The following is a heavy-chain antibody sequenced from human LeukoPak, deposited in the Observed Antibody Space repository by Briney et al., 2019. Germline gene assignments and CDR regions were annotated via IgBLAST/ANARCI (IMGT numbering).Heavy chain of an antibody. CDR3: VKDQNYYGWFDP. V-gene: IGHV3-64D*06. J-gene: IGHJ5*02. CDR1: GFTFSTYA. Sequence: SGGSLRLSCSASGFTFSTYAMHWVRQAPRKGLEYVSAISSNGGSTYYADSVKGRFTISRDNSKNTLYLQMSSLRAEDTAVYYCVKDQNYYGWFDPWGQGTLVTVSS. CDR2: ISSNGGST. D-gene: IGHD3-10*01.